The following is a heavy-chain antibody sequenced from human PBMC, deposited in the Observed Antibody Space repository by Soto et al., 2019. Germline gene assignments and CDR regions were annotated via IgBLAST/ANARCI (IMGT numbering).Heavy chain of an antibody. CDR1: GGSISSGDYY. J-gene: IGHJ4*02. Sequence: SSETLSLTCTVSGGSISSGDYYWSWIRQPPGKGLEWIGYIYYSGSTYYNPSLKSRVTISVDTSKNQFSLKLSSVTAADTAVYYCARSLITMIVVVPYYFDYWGQGTLVTVSS. CDR2: IYYSGST. D-gene: IGHD3-22*01. CDR3: ARSLITMIVVVPYYFDY. V-gene: IGHV4-30-4*01.